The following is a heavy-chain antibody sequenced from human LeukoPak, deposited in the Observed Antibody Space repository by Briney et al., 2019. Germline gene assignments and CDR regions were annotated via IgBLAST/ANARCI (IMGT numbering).Heavy chain of an antibody. CDR3: VKNPGS. CDR2: ISTNGVST. V-gene: IGHV3-64D*06. Sequence: PGGSLRLSCSASGFTFSDYTMHWVRQAPGKGLEYVSVISTNGVSTYYADSVKGRFTISRDNSKNTLYLHMSSLRPEDTAVYYCVKNPGSWGQGTLVTVSS. J-gene: IGHJ5*02. CDR1: GFTFSDYT. D-gene: IGHD1-14*01.